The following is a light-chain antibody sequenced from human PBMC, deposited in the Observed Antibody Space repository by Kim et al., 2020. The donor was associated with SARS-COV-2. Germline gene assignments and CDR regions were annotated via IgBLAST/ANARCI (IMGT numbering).Light chain of an antibody. CDR3: EAWDDSLKGVL. Sequence: GQRVTISCSGSMSNIETNTVKWFQQLPGTAPKLRIYSNNQRPSGVPDRFSGSKSGTSASLAISGLQSEDEADYYCEAWDDSLKGVLFGGGTQLTVL. CDR1: MSNIETNT. CDR2: SNN. V-gene: IGLV1-44*01. J-gene: IGLJ2*01.